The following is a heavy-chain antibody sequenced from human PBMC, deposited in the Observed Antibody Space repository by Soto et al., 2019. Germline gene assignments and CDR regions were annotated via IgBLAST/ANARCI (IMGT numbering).Heavy chain of an antibody. D-gene: IGHD3-16*01. Sequence: QVQLQQWGAGLLKPSETLSLTCAVYGGSFSGYYWSWIRQPPGKGLEWIGEINHSGSTNYNPSLKSRVTISVDTSKNQFSLKLSSVTAADTAVYYCARIYDEADAFDIWGQGTMVTVSS. V-gene: IGHV4-34*01. CDR2: INHSGST. CDR1: GGSFSGYY. J-gene: IGHJ3*02. CDR3: ARIYDEADAFDI.